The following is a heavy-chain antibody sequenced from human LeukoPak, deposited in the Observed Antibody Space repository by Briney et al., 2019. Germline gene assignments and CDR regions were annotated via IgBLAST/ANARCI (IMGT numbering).Heavy chain of an antibody. J-gene: IGHJ4*02. Sequence: PGRSLRLSCAASGFTFSSYGMHWVRQAPGKGLEWVAVISYDGSNKYYADSVKGRFTISRDNSKNTLYLQMNSLRAEDTAVYYCARAGYCSSTSCSLKYWGQGTLVTVSS. CDR2: ISYDGSNK. V-gene: IGHV3-30*03. D-gene: IGHD2-2*01. CDR3: ARAGYCSSTSCSLKY. CDR1: GFTFSSYG.